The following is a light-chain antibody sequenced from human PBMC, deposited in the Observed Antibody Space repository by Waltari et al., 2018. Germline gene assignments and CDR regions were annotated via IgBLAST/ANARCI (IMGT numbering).Light chain of an antibody. CDR1: QSPLHTDGYNY. J-gene: IGKJ4*01. CDR2: LAS. CDR3: MQAVQGLS. V-gene: IGKV2-28*01. Sequence: EIVMTQSPLSLPVTPGEPASRPCRSSQSPLHTDGYNYFDWYLQKAGQSPLLLIYLASHQASGVPDRFSGSGSGTDFTLKISRVEAEDVGVYYCMQAVQGLSFGGGTKVEI.